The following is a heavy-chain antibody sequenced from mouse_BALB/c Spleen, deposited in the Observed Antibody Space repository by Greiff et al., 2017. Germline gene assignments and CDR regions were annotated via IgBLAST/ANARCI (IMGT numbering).Heavy chain of an antibody. J-gene: IGHJ4*01. D-gene: IGHD1-1*01. CDR3: ARERYYGRMDY. Sequence: VQLKQSGPELVKPGASVKISCKASGYTFTDYNMHWVKQSHGKSLEWIGYIYPYNGGTGYNQKFKSKATLTVDNSSSTAYMELRSLTSEDSAVYYCARERYYGRMDYWGQGTSVTVSS. CDR2: IYPYNGGT. V-gene: IGHV1S29*02. CDR1: GYTFTDYN.